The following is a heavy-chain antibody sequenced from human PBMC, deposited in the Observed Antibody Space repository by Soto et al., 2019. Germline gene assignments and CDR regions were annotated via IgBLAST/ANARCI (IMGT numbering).Heavy chain of an antibody. CDR1: GYGLTELS. V-gene: IGHV1-24*01. Sequence: ASVKVSWKIAGYGLTELSMHWVRQAPGKGLEWMGGFDPEDGETTCAQKFQGRVTMTEDTSTDTAYMELSSLRSGDTAVYYCATAPDSGLDYWGQGTLVTVSS. CDR3: ATAPDSGLDY. CDR2: FDPEDGET. D-gene: IGHD1-26*01. J-gene: IGHJ4*02.